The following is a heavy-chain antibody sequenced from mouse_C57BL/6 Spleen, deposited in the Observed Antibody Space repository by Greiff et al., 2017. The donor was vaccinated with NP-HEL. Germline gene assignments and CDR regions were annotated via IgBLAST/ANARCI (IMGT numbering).Heavy chain of an antibody. CDR3: TRVPLPLNAMDY. CDR2: ISSGGDYI. J-gene: IGHJ4*01. V-gene: IGHV5-9-1*02. CDR1: GFTFSSYA. D-gene: IGHD2-1*01. Sequence: EVKLMESGEGLVKPGGSLKLSCAASGFTFSSYAMSWVRQTPEKRLEWVAYISSGGDYIYYADTVKGRFTISRDNARNTLYLQMSSLKSEDTAMYYCTRVPLPLNAMDYWGQGTSVTVSS.